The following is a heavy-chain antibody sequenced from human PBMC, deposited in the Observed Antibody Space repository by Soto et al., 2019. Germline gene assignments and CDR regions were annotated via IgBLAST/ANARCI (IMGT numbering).Heavy chain of an antibody. CDR3: ARTGYCSGGSCARNFDY. Sequence: ASVKVSCKASGGTFSSYAISWVRQAPGQGLEWMGGIIPIFGTANYAQKFQGRVTITADESTSTAYMELSSLRSEDTAVYYCARTGYCSGGSCARNFDYWGQGTLVTVSS. CDR2: IIPIFGTA. V-gene: IGHV1-69*13. D-gene: IGHD2-15*01. J-gene: IGHJ4*02. CDR1: GGTFSSYA.